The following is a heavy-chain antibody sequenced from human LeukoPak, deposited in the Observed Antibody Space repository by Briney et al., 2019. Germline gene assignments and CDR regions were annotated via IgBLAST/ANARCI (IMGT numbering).Heavy chain of an antibody. V-gene: IGHV4-59*12. CDR2: IYYSGST. CDR1: GGSISSYY. D-gene: IGHD1-26*01. Sequence: SETLSLTCTVSGGSISSYYWSWIRQPPGKGLEWIGYIYYSGSTNYNPSLKSRVTILVDTSKNQFSLKLSSVTAADTAVYYCARVVGAIIYWGQGTLVTVSS. J-gene: IGHJ4*02. CDR3: ARVVGAIIY.